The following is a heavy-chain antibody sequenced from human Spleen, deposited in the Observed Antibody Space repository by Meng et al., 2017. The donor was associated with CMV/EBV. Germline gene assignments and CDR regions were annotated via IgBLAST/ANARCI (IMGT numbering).Heavy chain of an antibody. V-gene: IGHV4-59*01. Sequence: SETLSLTCNVSGGSISSYYWYWIRQPPGKGLEWIGYIHDRGITNYNPSLKSRVTISGDTSRNQFSLNLNSVTAADTAVYYCAKAWGDFWTGHVFDSWGQGTLVTVSS. CDR2: IHDRGIT. CDR3: AKAWGDFWTGHVFDS. D-gene: IGHD3/OR15-3a*01. CDR1: GGSISSYY. J-gene: IGHJ4*02.